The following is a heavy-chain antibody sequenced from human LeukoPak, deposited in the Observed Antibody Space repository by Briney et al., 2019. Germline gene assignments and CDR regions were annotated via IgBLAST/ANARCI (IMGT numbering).Heavy chain of an antibody. J-gene: IGHJ4*02. CDR1: GFTFSSYG. D-gene: IGHD3-10*01. V-gene: IGHV3-23*01. CDR3: AKHFGVSRVYGSGSYYNGVGY. CDR2: ISGSGGST. Sequence: TGGSLRPSCAASGFTFSSYGMSWVRQAPGKGLGWVSAISGSGGSTYYADSVKGRSTISRDNSKNTLYLQMNSLRAEDTAVYYCAKHFGVSRVYGSGSYYNGVGYWGQGTLVTVSS.